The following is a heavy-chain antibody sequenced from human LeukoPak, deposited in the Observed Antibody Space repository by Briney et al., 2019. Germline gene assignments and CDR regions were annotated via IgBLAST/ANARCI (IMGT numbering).Heavy chain of an antibody. J-gene: IGHJ3*02. V-gene: IGHV4-59*08. CDR3: ARHFRTGGRSTDAFDI. CDR2: IYSSEST. D-gene: IGHD2-15*01. CDR1: GGSISSYY. Sequence: SETLSLTCTVSGGSISSYYWSWIRQSPGKGLEWIGYIYSSESTKYNPSLSGRVTISVDTSKNHFSLRLSSVTAPDTAVYYCARHFRTGGRSTDAFDIWGQGTMVTVSS.